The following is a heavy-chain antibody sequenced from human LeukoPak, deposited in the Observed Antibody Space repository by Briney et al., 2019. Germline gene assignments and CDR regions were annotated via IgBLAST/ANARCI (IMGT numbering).Heavy chain of an antibody. J-gene: IGHJ4*02. CDR3: TRQSGTVTPIDY. Sequence: SETLSLTCGVSSGSLSGYSWGWIRQPPGKGLEWVGEISHSGITNHNASLKSRVTISLTKSEGQFSLTLSSVTAADTAVYYCTRQSGTVTPIDYWSQGTLVTVSS. V-gene: IGHV4-34*01. CDR1: SGSLSGYS. CDR2: ISHSGIT. D-gene: IGHD4-17*01.